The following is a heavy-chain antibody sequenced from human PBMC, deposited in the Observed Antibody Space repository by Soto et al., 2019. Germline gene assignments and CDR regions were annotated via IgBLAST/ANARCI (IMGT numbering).Heavy chain of an antibody. CDR2: IRFDGSNT. CDR1: IVTFTGFV. D-gene: IGHD1-26*01. V-gene: IGHV3-33*01. J-gene: IGHJ4*02. Sequence: PGGSLRLSCAASIVTFTGFVMHWLRKTQGKWLEWVAVIRFDGSNTYYADSVKGRFTISRDNPKNMLYLQMNSLRAEDTAIYYCARDGVGTTTYFGYFDYWGLGTLVTVSS. CDR3: ARDGVGTTTYFGYFDY.